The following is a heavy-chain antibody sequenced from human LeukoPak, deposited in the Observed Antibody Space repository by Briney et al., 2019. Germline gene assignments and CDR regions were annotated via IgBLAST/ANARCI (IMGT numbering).Heavy chain of an antibody. CDR1: GFTFRTSW. J-gene: IGHJ3*02. D-gene: IGHD5-12*01. Sequence: GGSLRLSCAASGFTFRTSWMTWVRQAPGKGLDWLGNINPDGSTINYVDSVKGRFTFSRDNAKNSLYLQMNSPRVEDTAVFYCARDSGYNAFDIWGQGTMVTVSS. CDR3: ARDSGYNAFDI. V-gene: IGHV3-7*01. CDR2: INPDGSTI.